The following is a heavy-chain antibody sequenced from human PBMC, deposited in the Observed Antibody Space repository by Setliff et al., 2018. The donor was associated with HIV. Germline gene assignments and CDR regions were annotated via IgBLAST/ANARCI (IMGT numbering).Heavy chain of an antibody. J-gene: IGHJ6*03. CDR1: GFTISAYW. V-gene: IGHV3-74*01. CDR3: TRNIGSGTYWGSWYYMDV. CDR2: INGDGRST. Sequence: GGSLRLSCAASGFTISAYWMHWVRQVPGKGLVWVSRINGDGRSTSYVDSVKGRFTISRDTAKNSLFLQMNSLRAEDTAMYYCTRNIGSGTYWGSWYYMDVWGKGTTVTVSS. D-gene: IGHD1-26*01.